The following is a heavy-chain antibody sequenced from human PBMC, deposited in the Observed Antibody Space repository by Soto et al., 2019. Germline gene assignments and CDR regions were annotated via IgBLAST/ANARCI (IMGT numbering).Heavy chain of an antibody. CDR3: ARDGSSGSHGMDV. Sequence: SVKVSCKASGGTFSSYAISWVRQAPGQGLEWMGGIIPIFGTANYAQKFQGRVTITADESTSTAYMELSSLRSEDTAVYYCARDGSSGSHGMDVWGQGTTVTVSS. CDR2: IIPIFGTA. J-gene: IGHJ6*02. CDR1: GGTFSSYA. V-gene: IGHV1-69*13. D-gene: IGHD3-10*01.